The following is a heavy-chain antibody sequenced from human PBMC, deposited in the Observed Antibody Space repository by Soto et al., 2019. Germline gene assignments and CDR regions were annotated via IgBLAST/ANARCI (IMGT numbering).Heavy chain of an antibody. CDR1: GASTSRDY. CDR2: LYNTGST. Sequence: PSETLSVTCTVSGASTSRDYWIWFRQSPGKGLEWIGYLYNTGSTIYNPSLKSRVTISVDTSKNQFPLKMNSVTAADTAVYYCARDLRGYCCFGCYPLVVWCQATTVTVSS. CDR3: ARDLRGYCCFGCYPLVV. D-gene: IGHD2-2*01. V-gene: IGHV4-59*01. J-gene: IGHJ6*02.